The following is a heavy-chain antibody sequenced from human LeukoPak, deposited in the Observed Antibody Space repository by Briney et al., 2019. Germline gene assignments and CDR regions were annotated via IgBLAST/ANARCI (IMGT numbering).Heavy chain of an antibody. V-gene: IGHV4-61*01. CDR1: GGSVSSGSYY. J-gene: IGHJ4*02. Sequence: PSETLSLTCTVSGGSVSSGSYYWSWIRQPPEKGLEWIGYIYYSGSTNYNPSLKSRVTISVDTSKNQFSLKLSSVTAADTAVYYCARDQGSYGGFDYWGQGTLVTVSS. D-gene: IGHD5-18*01. CDR3: ARDQGSYGGFDY. CDR2: IYYSGST.